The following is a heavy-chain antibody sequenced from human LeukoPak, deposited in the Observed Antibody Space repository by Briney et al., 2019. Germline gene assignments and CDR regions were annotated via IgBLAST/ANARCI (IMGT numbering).Heavy chain of an antibody. Sequence: SETLSLTCAVSGDSFDSAHWSWIRQPPGKGLEWIGCIFHSGSTNYNPSLSSRVTISVDTSKNQFSLKLTSVTAADTAVYYCARGQLRWSPWSQGTLVTVSS. CDR2: IFHSGST. V-gene: IGHV4-59*01. CDR3: ARGQLRWSP. D-gene: IGHD1-1*01. J-gene: IGHJ5*02. CDR1: GDSFDSAH.